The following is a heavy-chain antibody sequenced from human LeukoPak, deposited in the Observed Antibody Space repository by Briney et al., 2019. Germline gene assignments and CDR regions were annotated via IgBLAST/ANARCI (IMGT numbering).Heavy chain of an antibody. CDR1: GFSLSNYW. CDR3: AKDSSSSGPRGFDY. J-gene: IGHJ4*02. V-gene: IGHV3-7*03. Sequence: PGGSLRLSCAASGFSLSNYWMNWVRQAPGKGLEWVANIKQDGSEKNYVDSVKGRFSISRDNAKNSLYLQMNSLRAEDTALYYCAKDSSSSGPRGFDYWGQGTLVTVSS. D-gene: IGHD6-6*01. CDR2: IKQDGSEK.